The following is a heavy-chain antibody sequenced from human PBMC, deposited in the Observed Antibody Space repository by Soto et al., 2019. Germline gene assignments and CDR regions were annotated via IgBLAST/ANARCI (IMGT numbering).Heavy chain of an antibody. CDR1: GYTFTSYG. CDR3: ARALLRFLEWPSSNWFDP. Sequence: QVQLVQSGAEVKKPGASVKVSCKASGYTFTSYGISWVRQAPGQGLEWMGWISAYNGNTNYAQKLQGRVTMTTDTSTSTAYMELRSLRSDDTGVYYCARALLRFLEWPSSNWFDPWGQGTLVTVSS. CDR2: ISAYNGNT. D-gene: IGHD3-3*01. J-gene: IGHJ5*02. V-gene: IGHV1-18*01.